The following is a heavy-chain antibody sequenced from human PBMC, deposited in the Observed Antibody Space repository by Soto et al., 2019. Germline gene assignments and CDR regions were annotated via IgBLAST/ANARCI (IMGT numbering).Heavy chain of an antibody. CDR1: GGTFSSYA. CDR2: IIPIFGTA. D-gene: IGHD3-3*01. CDR3: ARGQLRFLEWLQKNYYYGMDV. Sequence: SVKVSCKASGGTFSSYAISWVRQAPGQGLEWMGGIIPIFGTANYAQKFQGRVTITADESTSTAYMELSSLRSEDTAVYYCARGQLRFLEWLQKNYYYGMDVWGQGTTVTVSS. J-gene: IGHJ6*02. V-gene: IGHV1-69*13.